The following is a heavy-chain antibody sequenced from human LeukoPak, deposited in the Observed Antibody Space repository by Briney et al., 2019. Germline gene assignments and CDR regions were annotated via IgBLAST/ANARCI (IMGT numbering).Heavy chain of an antibody. Sequence: GGSLRLSCEASGFTVSSNHMNWDRQVPGKGLEWVSITYKGGSTYYADSVKGRFTSSRDKSKNKVFLQMSSLRLEDTSVYYCARAYCTGGTCYDDAFDLWGQGTLVTVSS. D-gene: IGHD2-15*01. CDR3: ARAYCTGGTCYDDAFDL. V-gene: IGHV3-66*01. J-gene: IGHJ3*01. CDR1: GFTVSSNH. CDR2: TYKGGST.